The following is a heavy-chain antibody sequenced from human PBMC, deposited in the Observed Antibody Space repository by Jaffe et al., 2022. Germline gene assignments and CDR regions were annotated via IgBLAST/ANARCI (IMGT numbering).Heavy chain of an antibody. Sequence: QVQLVESGGGVVQPGGSLRLSCAASGFTFSSYGMHWVRQAPGKGLEWVAFIRYDGSNKYYADSVKGRFTISRDNSKNTLYLQMNSLRAEDTAVYYCAKSGTHHPLHSSGWYLAFDIWGQGTMVTVSS. CDR3: AKSGTHHPLHSSGWYLAFDI. CDR1: GFTFSSYG. J-gene: IGHJ3*02. V-gene: IGHV3-30*02. D-gene: IGHD6-19*01. CDR2: IRYDGSNK.